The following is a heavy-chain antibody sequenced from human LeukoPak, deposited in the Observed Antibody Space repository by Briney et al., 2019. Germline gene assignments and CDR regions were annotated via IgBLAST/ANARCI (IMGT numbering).Heavy chain of an antibody. CDR3: AKGTDYDFWSGYFDV. V-gene: IGHV3-9*03. CDR1: GFTFDDYA. CDR2: ISWNSGNI. Sequence: GGSLRLSCAASGFTFDDYAMHWVRQAPGKGLEWVSGISWNSGNIGYADSVKGRFTISRDNANNSLYLQMNSLRAEDMALYYCAKGTDYDFWSGYFDVWGKGTTVTVSS. J-gene: IGHJ6*04. D-gene: IGHD3-3*01.